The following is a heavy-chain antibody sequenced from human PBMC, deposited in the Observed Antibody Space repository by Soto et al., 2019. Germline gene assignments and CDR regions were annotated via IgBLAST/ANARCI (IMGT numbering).Heavy chain of an antibody. CDR1: GFTFSSYA. J-gene: IGHJ5*02. Sequence: PGGSLRLSCAASGFTFSSYAMHWVRQAPGKGLEWVSVISYDGRNEHYADSVKGQFTISRDNSKNTLYLQMNSLRAEDTAVYYCATNRRGYNNWFDPWGQGTLVTVSS. D-gene: IGHD3-16*02. CDR2: ISYDGRNE. CDR3: ATNRRGYNNWFDP. V-gene: IGHV3-30-3*02.